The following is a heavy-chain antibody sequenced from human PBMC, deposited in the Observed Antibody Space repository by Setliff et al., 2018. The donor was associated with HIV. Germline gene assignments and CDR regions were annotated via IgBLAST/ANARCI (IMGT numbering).Heavy chain of an antibody. J-gene: IGHJ4*02. D-gene: IGHD2-2*01. CDR1: GYTFSRYY. CDR3: ARGWESRYQLLPGPFDY. V-gene: IGHV1-46*01. Sequence: ASVKVSCKASGYTFSRYYMHWVRQAPGQGLEWMGRINPNGGSRCYAQKFQGRVTMTRDTSRNTVYMELGSLRSEDTAVYYCARGWESRYQLLPGPFDYWGQGTLVTVS. CDR2: INPNGGSR.